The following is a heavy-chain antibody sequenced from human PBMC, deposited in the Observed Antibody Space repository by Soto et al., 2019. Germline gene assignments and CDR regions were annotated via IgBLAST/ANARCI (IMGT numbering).Heavy chain of an antibody. J-gene: IGHJ6*02. D-gene: IGHD3-3*01. V-gene: IGHV1-18*04. CDR2: ISAYNGNT. CDR1: GYTFTSYG. Sequence: GASVKVSCKASGYTFTSYGISWVRQAPGQGLEWMGWISAYNGNTNYAQKLQGRVTMTTDTPTSTAYMELRSLRSDDTAVYYCARVRFLEWLLSSYYGMDVWGQGTTVTVSS. CDR3: ARVRFLEWLLSSYYGMDV.